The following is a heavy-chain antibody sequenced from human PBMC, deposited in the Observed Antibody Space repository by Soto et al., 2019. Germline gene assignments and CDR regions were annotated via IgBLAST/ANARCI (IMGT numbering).Heavy chain of an antibody. Sequence: PGGSLRLSCAASGFIFSNAWMHWVRQAPGKGLEWVGRIETKADGGATDYAAPVKGRFTMSRDESENTLYLQMNSLKIEDTAVYYCATGDLRRSFLDYWGQGTLVTVSS. D-gene: IGHD3-16*01. V-gene: IGHV3-15*07. J-gene: IGHJ4*02. CDR1: GFIFSNAW. CDR2: IETKADGGAT. CDR3: ATGDLRRSFLDY.